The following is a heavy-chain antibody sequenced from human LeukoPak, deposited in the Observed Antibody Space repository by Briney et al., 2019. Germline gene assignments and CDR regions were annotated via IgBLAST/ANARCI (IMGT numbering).Heavy chain of an antibody. CDR3: AKVRWGSDDALDS. D-gene: IGHD3-16*01. V-gene: IGHV3-30*18. Sequence: GTSLRLSCAASGFPFSDYGMYWVRQAPGKGLEWLAVISHDGSNKYYADSVKGRITISRDNSMNTLYLQMNSLRAEDTAVYYCAKVRWGSDDALDSWGQGTLVTGSS. CDR2: ISHDGSNK. J-gene: IGHJ4*02. CDR1: GFPFSDYG.